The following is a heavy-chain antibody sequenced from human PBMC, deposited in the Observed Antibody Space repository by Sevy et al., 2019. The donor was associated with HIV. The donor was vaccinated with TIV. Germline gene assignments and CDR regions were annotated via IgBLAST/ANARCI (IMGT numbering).Heavy chain of an antibody. J-gene: IGHJ4*02. D-gene: IGHD4-17*01. Sequence: SGPTLVKPTQTLTLTCTFSGISLSTSGMGVGWIRQPPGKALEWLALIYWDDDKRYSPSLKSRLTITKDTSQNQVVLTMTNMDPVDTATYYCAHWLYGDYVTNFDYWGQGTLVTVSS. V-gene: IGHV2-5*02. CDR1: GISLSTSGMG. CDR2: IYWDDDK. CDR3: AHWLYGDYVTNFDY.